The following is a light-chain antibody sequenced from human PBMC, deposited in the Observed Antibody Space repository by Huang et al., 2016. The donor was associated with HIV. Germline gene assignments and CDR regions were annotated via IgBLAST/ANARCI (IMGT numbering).Light chain of an antibody. V-gene: IGKV3-15*01. CDR3: QHYNNWPPWT. CDR2: GAS. Sequence: DIVMTQSPATLSVSLGERVILSCRASQNVNRNVAWYQHKPGQVPRLVIHGASTRATSVSDRFIGSWSGTEFTLTISSLQAEDFALYYCQHYNNWPPWTFGQGTKLEIK. J-gene: IGKJ1*01. CDR1: QNVNRN.